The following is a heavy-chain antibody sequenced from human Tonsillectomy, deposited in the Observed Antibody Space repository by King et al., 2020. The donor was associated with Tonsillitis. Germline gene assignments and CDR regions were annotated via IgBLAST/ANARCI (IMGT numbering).Heavy chain of an antibody. J-gene: IGHJ6*02. CDR3: ASPLDFWSAYYPDA. Sequence: VQLVESGGGVVQPGRSLRLSCVASGFIFDAYGMHWVRQAPGKGLEWVAGIFYDGTEQSYADSVKGRFTVSRDNSKNTLYLQMNSLRAEDTAVYYCASPLDFWSAYYPDAWGHGTTVIVSS. V-gene: IGHV3-33*01. CDR1: GFIFDAYG. D-gene: IGHD3-3*01. CDR2: IFYDGTEQ.